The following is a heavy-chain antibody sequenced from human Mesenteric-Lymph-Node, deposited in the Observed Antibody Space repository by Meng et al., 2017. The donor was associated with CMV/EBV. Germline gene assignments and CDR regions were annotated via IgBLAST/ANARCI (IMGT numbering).Heavy chain of an antibody. D-gene: IGHD2/OR15-2a*01. CDR3: ARSISRPGGMDV. Sequence: GGSLRLSCAASGFTFSSYWMYWVRQAPGKGQVWVSRINSDGSSTSYADSVKGRFTISRDNAKNSLYLQMSSLRADDTAVYYCARSISRPGGMDVWGQGTTVTVSS. V-gene: IGHV3-74*01. CDR2: INSDGSST. J-gene: IGHJ6*02. CDR1: GFTFSSYW.